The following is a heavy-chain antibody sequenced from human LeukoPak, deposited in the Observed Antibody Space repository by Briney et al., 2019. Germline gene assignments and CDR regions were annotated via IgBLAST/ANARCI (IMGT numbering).Heavy chain of an antibody. CDR1: GGTFSSYA. J-gene: IGHJ4*02. Sequence: SVKVSCKASGGTFSSYAISWVRQAPGQGLEWMGGIIPIFGTANYAQKFQGRVTITADESTSTAYMELSSLRSEDTAVYYCARGARADVVVVAATRGHFDYWGQGTLVTVSS. CDR3: ARGARADVVVVAATRGHFDY. CDR2: IIPIFGTA. D-gene: IGHD2-15*01. V-gene: IGHV1-69*13.